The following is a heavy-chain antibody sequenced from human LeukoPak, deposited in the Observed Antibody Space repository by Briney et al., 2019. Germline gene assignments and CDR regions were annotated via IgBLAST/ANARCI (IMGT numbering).Heavy chain of an antibody. V-gene: IGHV5-10-1*01. CDR2: IDPSGSYT. CDR1: GYSFTSYW. J-gene: IGHJ3*02. D-gene: IGHD3-22*01. Sequence: GESLKISSKVSGYSFTSYWIIWVLHMPAKGLEWMRRIDPSGSYTNSRRSFRGHVTIAADKSISTACLQWSSLKASDMAVYYCASRCSSGYYADTFDIWGQGTMVTVSS. CDR3: ASRCSSGYYADTFDI.